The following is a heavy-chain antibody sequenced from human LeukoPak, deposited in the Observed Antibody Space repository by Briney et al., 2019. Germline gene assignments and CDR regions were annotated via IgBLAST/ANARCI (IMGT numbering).Heavy chain of an antibody. CDR2: INPNSGGT. D-gene: IGHD6-13*01. J-gene: IGHJ4*02. CDR3: AREGSIKQQLAFDY. V-gene: IGHV1-2*02. Sequence: GASVKVSCKASGYTFTGYYMHWVRQAPGQGLEWMGWINPNSGGTNYARKFQGRVTMTRDTSISTAYMELSRLRSDDTAVYYCAREGSIKQQLAFDYWGQGTLVTVSS. CDR1: GYTFTGYY.